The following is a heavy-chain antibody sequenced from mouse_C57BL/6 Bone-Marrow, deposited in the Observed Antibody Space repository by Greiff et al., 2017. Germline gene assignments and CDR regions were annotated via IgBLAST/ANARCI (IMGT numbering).Heavy chain of an antibody. CDR1: GFTFSSYA. D-gene: IGHD1-1*01. CDR2: ISSGGDYI. J-gene: IGHJ2*01. CDR3: TRGHYGSSFDY. V-gene: IGHV5-9-1*02. Sequence: EVQRVESGEGLVKPGGSLKLSCAASGFTFSSYAMSWVRQTPEKGLEWVAHISSGGDYIYYADTVKGRSTISRDNARNTLYLQMSSLKSEDTAMYYCTRGHYGSSFDYWGQGTTLTVSS.